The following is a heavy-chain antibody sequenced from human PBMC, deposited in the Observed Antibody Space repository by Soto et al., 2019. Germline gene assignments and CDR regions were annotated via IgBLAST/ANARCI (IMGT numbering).Heavy chain of an antibody. V-gene: IGHV3-30-3*01. CDR2: ISYDGSNK. CDR3: ASGVVVVAATRLGI. D-gene: IGHD2-15*01. Sequence: QVQLVESGGGVVQPGRSLRLSCAASGFTFSSYAMHWVRQAPGKGLEWVAVISYDGSNKYYADSVKGRFTISRDNSKNTLYLQMNSLRAEDTAVYYCASGVVVVAATRLGIWGQGTLVTVSS. J-gene: IGHJ4*02. CDR1: GFTFSSYA.